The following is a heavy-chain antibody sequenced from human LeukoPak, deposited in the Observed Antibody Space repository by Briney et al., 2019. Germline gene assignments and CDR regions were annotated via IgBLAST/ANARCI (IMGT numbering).Heavy chain of an antibody. CDR3: ASAYYYDSTGYYYYYMDV. CDR2: INTNTGNP. J-gene: IGHJ6*03. D-gene: IGHD3-22*01. CDR1: GYTFTGYY. V-gene: IGHV7-4-1*02. Sequence: ASVKVSCKASGYTFTGYYMHWVRQAPGQGLEWMGWINTNTGNPTYAQGFTGRFVFSLDTSVSTAYLQISSLKAEDTAVYYCASAYYYDSTGYYYYYMDVWGKGTTVTVSS.